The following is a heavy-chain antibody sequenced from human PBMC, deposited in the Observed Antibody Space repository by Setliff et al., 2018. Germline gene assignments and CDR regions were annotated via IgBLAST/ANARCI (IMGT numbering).Heavy chain of an antibody. J-gene: IGHJ5*02. Sequence: GGSLRLSCAASGFTFSSYSMNWVRQAPGKGLEWVASISSGSNYIYYTDSVKGRFTISRDNAKSSLYLQMSSLRAEDTAVYYCARVGSKPQLGWFDPWGQGTLVTVSS. D-gene: IGHD1-26*01. CDR1: GFTFSSYS. CDR2: ISSGSNYI. V-gene: IGHV3-21*01. CDR3: ARVGSKPQLGWFDP.